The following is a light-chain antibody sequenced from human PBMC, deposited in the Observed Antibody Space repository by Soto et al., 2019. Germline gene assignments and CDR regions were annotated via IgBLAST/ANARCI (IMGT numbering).Light chain of an antibody. CDR2: VAS. Sequence: DIQLTQSPSFLSASVGDRVTITCRASQGISTYLAWYLQRPGKAPKLLIYVASTLQSGVPSRFSGSGSGTEVTLTIRSLQPEDFGTYYCQQLNSDWYAFGQGTKLQIK. CDR3: QQLNSDWYA. J-gene: IGKJ2*01. V-gene: IGKV1-9*01. CDR1: QGISTY.